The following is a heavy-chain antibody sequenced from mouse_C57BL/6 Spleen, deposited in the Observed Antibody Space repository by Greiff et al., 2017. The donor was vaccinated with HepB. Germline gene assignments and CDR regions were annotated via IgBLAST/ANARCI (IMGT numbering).Heavy chain of an antibody. CDR1: GFTFSDYG. V-gene: IGHV5-17*01. J-gene: IGHJ3*01. CDR2: ISSGSSTI. Sequence: EVQLQESGGGLVKPGGSLKLSCAASGFTFSDYGMHWVRQAPEKGLEWVAYISSGSSTIYYADTVKGRFTISRDNAKNTLFLQMTSLRSEDTAMYYCARPGDSSGFAYWGQGTLVTVSA. CDR3: ARPGDSSGFAY. D-gene: IGHD6-1*01.